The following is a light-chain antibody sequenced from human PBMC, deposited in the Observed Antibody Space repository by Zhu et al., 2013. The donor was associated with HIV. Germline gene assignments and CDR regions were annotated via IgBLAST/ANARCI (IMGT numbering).Light chain of an antibody. V-gene: IGLV2-14*01. CDR2: EVT. CDR1: SSDIGAYNY. Sequence: QSALTQPASVSASPGQSITISCTGTSSDIGAYNYVSWYQQHPGKAPKLMIYEVTHRPSGVSDRFSGSKSGNTASLTISGLQSEDEADYYCASYTSSTTLVFGGGTKVTVL. J-gene: IGLJ2*01. CDR3: ASYTSSTTLV.